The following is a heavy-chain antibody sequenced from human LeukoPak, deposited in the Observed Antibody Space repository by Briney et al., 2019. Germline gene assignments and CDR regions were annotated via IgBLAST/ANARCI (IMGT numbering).Heavy chain of an antibody. V-gene: IGHV3-23*01. Sequence: PGGSLRLSCAASGFTFSSYAMSWVRQAPGKGLEWVSGISGSGSSTYYADSVKGRFTISRDNSKNTLDLQMNSLRAEDTAVYYCAKGRMTLYNNGMDVWGQGTTVTVSS. D-gene: IGHD1-14*01. CDR3: AKGRMTLYNNGMDV. CDR1: GFTFSSYA. CDR2: ISGSGSST. J-gene: IGHJ6*02.